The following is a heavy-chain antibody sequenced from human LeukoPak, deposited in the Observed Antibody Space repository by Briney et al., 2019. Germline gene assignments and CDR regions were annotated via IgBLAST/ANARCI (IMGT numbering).Heavy chain of an antibody. Sequence: SETLSLTCTVSGGSISSSSYYWGWIRQPSGKGLEWIGSIYYSGSTYYNPSLKSRVTISVDTSKNQFSLKLSSVTAADTAVYYCAIGGNDYFDYWGQGTLVTVSS. J-gene: IGHJ4*02. CDR1: GGSISSSSYY. V-gene: IGHV4-39*01. CDR3: AIGGNDYFDY. D-gene: IGHD3-16*01. CDR2: IYYSGST.